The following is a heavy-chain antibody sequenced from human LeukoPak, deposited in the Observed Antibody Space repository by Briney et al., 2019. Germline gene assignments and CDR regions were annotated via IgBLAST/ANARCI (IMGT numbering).Heavy chain of an antibody. CDR3: AGAPWGPSDF. D-gene: IGHD7-27*01. Sequence: SETLSLTCSVSGASINRYYWSWVRQPPGKGLEWFGNIYYNRTTSYHPSLKRRVTISVDTSTTQFSLKLTSVPAADTALFYCAGAPWGPSDFWGPGILVTVSS. J-gene: IGHJ4*02. CDR2: IYYNRTT. CDR1: GASINRYY. V-gene: IGHV4-59*01.